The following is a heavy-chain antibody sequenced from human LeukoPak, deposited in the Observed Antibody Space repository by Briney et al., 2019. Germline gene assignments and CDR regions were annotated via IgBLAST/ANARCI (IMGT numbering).Heavy chain of an antibody. CDR1: GFTFSSYA. Sequence: GGSLRLSCAASGFTFSSYAMSWVRQAPGKGLEWVSAISGSGGSTYYADSVKGRFTISRDNSKNTLYLQMNSLRAEDTAVYYCAKAVPGYSSGWYVFDYWGQGTLVTVSS. V-gene: IGHV3-23*01. CDR2: ISGSGGST. CDR3: AKAVPGYSSGWYVFDY. D-gene: IGHD6-13*01. J-gene: IGHJ4*02.